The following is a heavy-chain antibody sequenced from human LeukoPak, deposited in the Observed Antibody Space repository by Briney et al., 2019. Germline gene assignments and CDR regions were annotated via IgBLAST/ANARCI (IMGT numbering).Heavy chain of an antibody. V-gene: IGHV1-24*01. CDR2: FDPEDGET. J-gene: IGHJ6*03. CDR1: GYTLTELS. CDR3: ATVRSYYCYMDV. Sequence: ASVKVSCKVSGYTLTELSMHWVRQAPGKGLEWMGGFDPEDGETIYAQKFQGRVTMTEDTSTDTAYMELSSLRSEDTAVYYCATVRSYYCYMDVWGKGTTVTVSS.